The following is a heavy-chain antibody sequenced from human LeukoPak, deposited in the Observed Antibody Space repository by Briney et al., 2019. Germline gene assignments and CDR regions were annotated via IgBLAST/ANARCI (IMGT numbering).Heavy chain of an antibody. Sequence: SETLSLTCSVSGYSISSAYYWGWIRQPPGKGLEWIGEIYHSGSTNYNPSLKSRVTISVDKSKNQFSLKLSSVTAADTAVYYCAREADYDFWSGFSSRAFDIWGQGTMVTVSS. J-gene: IGHJ3*02. V-gene: IGHV4-38-2*02. CDR3: AREADYDFWSGFSSRAFDI. D-gene: IGHD3-3*01. CDR1: GYSISSAYY. CDR2: IYHSGST.